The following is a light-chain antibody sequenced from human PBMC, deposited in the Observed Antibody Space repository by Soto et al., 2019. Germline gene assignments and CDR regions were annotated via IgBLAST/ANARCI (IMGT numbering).Light chain of an antibody. CDR3: QQYGSAPSWT. CDR2: GAS. Sequence: EIVLPQSPVTLSLSQGERATLSRRASQSVSSRYLAWYQQKPGQAPRLLIYGASSRATGIPDRFSGSGSGTDFTLTISRLEPEDVAADYCQQYGSAPSWTFGPGTKVDIK. J-gene: IGKJ1*01. CDR1: QSVSSRY. V-gene: IGKV3-20*01.